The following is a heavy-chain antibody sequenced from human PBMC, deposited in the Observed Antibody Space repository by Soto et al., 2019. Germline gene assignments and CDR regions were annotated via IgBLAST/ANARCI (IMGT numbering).Heavy chain of an antibody. V-gene: IGHV4-34*01. CDR3: ARSSWELLRYYYYGMDV. J-gene: IGHJ6*02. CDR2: INHSGST. CDR1: GVSFSGYY. D-gene: IGHD1-26*01. Sequence: SETLSLTCAVYGVSFSGYYWIWLRPPPGKGLEWIGEINHSGSTNYNPSLKSRVTISVDTSKNQFSLKLSSVTAADTAVYYCARSSWELLRYYYYGMDVWGQGTTVTVSS.